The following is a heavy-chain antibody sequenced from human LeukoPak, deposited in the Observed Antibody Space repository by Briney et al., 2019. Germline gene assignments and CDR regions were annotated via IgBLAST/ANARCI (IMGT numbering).Heavy chain of an antibody. CDR1: GFTFSSYW. J-gene: IGHJ4*02. Sequence: GGSLRLSCAASGFTFSSYWMSWVRQAPGKGLEWVANIKQDGSEKYYVDSVKGRFTISRDNSKNTLYLQRNSLRVEDTAVYYCAKDREKASQFDYWGQGTLVTVSS. CDR3: AKDREKASQFDY. CDR2: IKQDGSEK. V-gene: IGHV3-7*01.